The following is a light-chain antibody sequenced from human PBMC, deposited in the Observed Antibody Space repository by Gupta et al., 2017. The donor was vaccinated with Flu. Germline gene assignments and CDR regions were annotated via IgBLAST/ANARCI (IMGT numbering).Light chain of an antibody. CDR3: AAWDASLSGGL. CDR2: NDN. V-gene: IGLV1-44*01. Sequence: VTISYSVSSSKLGSNNVHWYQPRAGTTSNLLIYNDNQRRSVVPARFSASKSGTSASLAVSGLQAEDEADYYCAAWDASLSGGLFGGGTKLTVL. CDR1: SSKLGSNN. J-gene: IGLJ2*01.